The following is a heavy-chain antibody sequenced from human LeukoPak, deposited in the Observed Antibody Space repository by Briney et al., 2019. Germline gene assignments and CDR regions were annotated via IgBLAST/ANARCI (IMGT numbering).Heavy chain of an antibody. CDR2: ISSSSDYI. Sequence: GGSLRLSCVASGFTFNNYIMNWVRQAPGKGLEWVSSISSSSDYIYYADSVKGRFTVSGDNAKNTLYLQTNSLRAEDTAVYYCARSGRGGAFDIWGHGTMVTVSS. D-gene: IGHD1-26*01. CDR3: ARSGRGGAFDI. V-gene: IGHV3-21*01. CDR1: GFTFNNYI. J-gene: IGHJ3*02.